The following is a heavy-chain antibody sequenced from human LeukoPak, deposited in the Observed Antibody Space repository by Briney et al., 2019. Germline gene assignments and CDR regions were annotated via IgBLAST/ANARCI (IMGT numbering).Heavy chain of an antibody. CDR1: GGSISSGSYY. V-gene: IGHV4-61*02. D-gene: IGHD2-2*01. Sequence: PSETLSLTCTVSGGSISSGSYYWSWIRQPAGKGLEWIGRFYTSGSTNHNPSLRSRVTISVDTSKNQFSLKLSSVTAADTALYYCARDSLLPSAMGYYYMDVWGKGTTVTVSS. CDR3: ARDSLLPSAMGYYYMDV. CDR2: FYTSGST. J-gene: IGHJ6*03.